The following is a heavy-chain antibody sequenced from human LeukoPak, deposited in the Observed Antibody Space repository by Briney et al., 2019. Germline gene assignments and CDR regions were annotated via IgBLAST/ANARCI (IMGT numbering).Heavy chain of an antibody. D-gene: IGHD1-26*01. V-gene: IGHV1-2*02. CDR2: INPNSGVT. J-gene: IGHJ4*02. Sequence: GASVKVSCKASGYTFTGYYMHWVRQAPGQGPEWMGWINPNSGVTNYAQKFQGRVTMTRDTSISTAYMELSRLRSDDTAVYYCAVAESGTYAVFDYWGQGTLVTVSS. CDR1: GYTFTGYY. CDR3: AVAESGTYAVFDY.